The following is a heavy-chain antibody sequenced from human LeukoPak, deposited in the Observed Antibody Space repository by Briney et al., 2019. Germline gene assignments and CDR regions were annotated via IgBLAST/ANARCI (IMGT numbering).Heavy chain of an antibody. CDR3: ARENYDYGDFDY. CDR2: INPSSGST. CDR1: RYTFTSYY. D-gene: IGHD4-17*01. Sequence: ASVKVSCKASRYTFTSYYMHWVRQAPGQGLEWLGRINPSSGSTSDAQKFQGRVTMTRDTSTSTVYTEMSSLRCEDTAVYYCARENYDYGDFDYWGQGTLVTVSS. V-gene: IGHV1-46*01. J-gene: IGHJ4*02.